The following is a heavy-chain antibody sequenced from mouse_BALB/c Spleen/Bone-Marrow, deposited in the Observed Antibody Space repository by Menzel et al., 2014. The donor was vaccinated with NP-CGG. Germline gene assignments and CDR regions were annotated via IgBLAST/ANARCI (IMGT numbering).Heavy chain of an antibody. J-gene: IGHJ2*01. V-gene: IGHV5-12-2*01. D-gene: IGHD1-2*01. CDR3: ARRSAATYYFDY. CDR1: GFTFSSYT. CDR2: ISNGGGST. Sequence: DVQLVESGGGLVQPGRSLKLSCAASGFTFSSYTMSWVRQTPEKRLEWVAYISNGGGSTYYPDTVKGRFTISRDNAKNALYLQMSSLKSEDAAMYYCARRSAATYYFDYWGQGTTLTVSS.